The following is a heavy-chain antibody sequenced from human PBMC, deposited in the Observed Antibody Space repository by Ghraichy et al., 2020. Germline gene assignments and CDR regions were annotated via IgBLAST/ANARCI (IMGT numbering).Heavy chain of an antibody. CDR2: IDWDDDK. CDR1: GFSLSTSGMC. V-gene: IGHV2-70*01. D-gene: IGHD3-16*02. CDR3: ARISGGELSPASFDY. J-gene: IGHJ4*02. Sequence: SGPTLVKPTQTLTLTCTFSGFSLSTSGMCVSWIRQPPGKALEWLALIDWDDDKYYSTSLKTRLTISKDTSKNQVVLTMTNMDPVDTATYYCARISGGELSPASFDYWGQGTLVTVSS.